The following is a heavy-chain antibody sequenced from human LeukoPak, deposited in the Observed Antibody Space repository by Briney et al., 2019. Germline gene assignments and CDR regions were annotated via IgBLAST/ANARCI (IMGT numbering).Heavy chain of an antibody. CDR3: AKDPFVYDFWSGYTKPRYYFDY. V-gene: IGHV3-23*01. D-gene: IGHD3-3*01. CDR2: ISGSGGST. J-gene: IGHJ4*02. CDR1: GFTFSSYA. Sequence: GVSLRLSCAASGFTFSSYAMSWVRQAPGKGLEWVSAISGSGGSTYYADSVKRRFTISRDNSKNTLYLQMNSLRAEDTAVYYCAKDPFVYDFWSGYTKPRYYFDYWGQGTLVTVSS.